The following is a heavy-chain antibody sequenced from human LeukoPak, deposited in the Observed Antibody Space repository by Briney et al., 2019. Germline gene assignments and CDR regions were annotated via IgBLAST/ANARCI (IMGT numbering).Heavy chain of an antibody. CDR3: ARWASIIYDSNWYAPLDY. J-gene: IGHJ4*02. Sequence: GSSVKVSRKASGGTFSSNEISWVRQAPGQGLEWMGRIIPNLGTANYAQSFQGRVTITADKSTSTAYMELSSLRSEDTAVYFCARWASIIYDSNWYAPLDYWGQGTLVTVSS. V-gene: IGHV1-69*04. D-gene: IGHD6-13*01. CDR1: GGTFSSNE. CDR2: IIPNLGTA.